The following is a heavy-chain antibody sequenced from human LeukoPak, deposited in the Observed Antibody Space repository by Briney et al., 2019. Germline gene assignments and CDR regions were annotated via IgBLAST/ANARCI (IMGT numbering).Heavy chain of an antibody. CDR1: GYTFTSYG. J-gene: IGHJ5*02. D-gene: IGHD3-22*01. CDR3: ARDPYYYDSSGVP. CDR2: LIPGFGSA. V-gene: IGHV1-69*13. Sequence: ASVKVSCKASGYTFTSYGISWVRQAPGQGLEWIGVLIPGFGSAKYAQKFQGKVTITADESTSTAYMELSSLRSEDTAVYYCARDPYYYDSSGVPWGQGTLVTVSS.